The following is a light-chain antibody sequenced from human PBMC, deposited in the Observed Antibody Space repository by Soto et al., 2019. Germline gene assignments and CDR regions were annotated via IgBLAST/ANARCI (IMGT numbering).Light chain of an antibody. CDR1: SSDVGSYNY. CDR3: SSYTDSSTL. V-gene: IGLV2-14*01. Sequence: QSALTQPASLSGSPGQSITISCTGTSSDVGSYNYVSWYQQHPGKAPKLMIYGVSDRPSGISSRFSGSKSGNTASLTISGLQTEDEADYYCSSYTDSSTLVGTGTKLTVL. CDR2: GVS. J-gene: IGLJ1*01.